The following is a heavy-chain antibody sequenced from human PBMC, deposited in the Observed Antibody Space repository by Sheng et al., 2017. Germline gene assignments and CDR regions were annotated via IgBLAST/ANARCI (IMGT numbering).Heavy chain of an antibody. V-gene: IGHV4-34*01. CDR2: INHSGST. CDR3: ARGSTRLHYYGSGTRGYFDY. D-gene: IGHD3-10*01. Sequence: QVQLQQWGAGLLKPSETLSLTCAVYGGSFSDYYWSWIRQSPGKGLEWIGEINHSGSTNYNPSLKSRVTMSEDTSKNQFSLKLSSVTAADTAVYYCARGSTRLHYYGSGTRGYFDYWGQGTLVTV. CDR1: GGSFSDYY. J-gene: IGHJ4*02.